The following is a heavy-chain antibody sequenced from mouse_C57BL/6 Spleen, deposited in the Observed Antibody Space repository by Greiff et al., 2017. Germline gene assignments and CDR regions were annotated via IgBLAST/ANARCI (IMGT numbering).Heavy chain of an antibody. V-gene: IGHV3-6*01. CDR3: ARDHYDWYFDV. J-gene: IGHJ1*03. Sequence: DVQLVASGPGLVKPSQSLSLTCSVTVYSITSGYYWNWIRQFPGNKLEWMGYISYDGSNNYNPSLKNRISITRDTSKNQFFLKLNSVTTEDTATYYCARDHYDWYFDVWGTGTTVTVSS. CDR1: VYSITSGYY. CDR2: ISYDGSN. D-gene: IGHD1-2*01.